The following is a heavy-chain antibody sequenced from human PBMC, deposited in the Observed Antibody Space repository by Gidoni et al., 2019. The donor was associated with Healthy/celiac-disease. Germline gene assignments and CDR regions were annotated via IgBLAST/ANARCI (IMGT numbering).Heavy chain of an antibody. CDR3: ARGSVDSSSWYLGYYYYYGMDV. CDR1: GFTCSSYE. D-gene: IGHD6-13*01. J-gene: IGHJ6*02. V-gene: IGHV3-48*03. Sequence: EVQLVESGGGLVQPGGSLGLSCAASGFTCSSYEMNWFRQAPGKGLEWVSYISSSGSTIYYADSVKGRFTISRDNAKNSLYLQMNSLRAEDTAVYYCARGSVDSSSWYLGYYYYYGMDVWGQGTTVTVSS. CDR2: ISSSGSTI.